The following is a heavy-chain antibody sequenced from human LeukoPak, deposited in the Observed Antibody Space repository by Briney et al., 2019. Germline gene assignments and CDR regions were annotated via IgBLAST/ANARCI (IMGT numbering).Heavy chain of an antibody. Sequence: GASVKVSCKASGGTFSSYAISWVRQAPGQGLEWMGGIIPIFGTANYAQKFQGRVTITTDESTSTAYMELSSLRSEDTAVYYCAGVNNWNYYFDYWGQGTLVTVSS. V-gene: IGHV1-69*05. D-gene: IGHD1-7*01. CDR1: GGTFSSYA. CDR2: IIPIFGTA. J-gene: IGHJ4*02. CDR3: AGVNNWNYYFDY.